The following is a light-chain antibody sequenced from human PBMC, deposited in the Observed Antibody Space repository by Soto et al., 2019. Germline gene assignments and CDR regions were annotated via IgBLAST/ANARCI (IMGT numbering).Light chain of an antibody. CDR1: SSDVGKYNL. J-gene: IGLJ1*01. Sequence: ALTPPASVSGSPGQSITISCTGTSSDVGKYNLVSWYQQHPGKAPKVMILQGYKRPSGVSNRFSGSKFGNTASLTISGLQAEDEAEYYCCAYAATYTYVFGTGTKVTVL. V-gene: IGLV2-23*01. CDR3: CAYAATYTYV. CDR2: QGY.